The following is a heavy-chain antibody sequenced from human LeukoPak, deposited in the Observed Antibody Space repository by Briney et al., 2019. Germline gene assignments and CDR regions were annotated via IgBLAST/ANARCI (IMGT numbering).Heavy chain of an antibody. Sequence: ASVKVSCKASGYTFTSYYMHWVRQAPGQGHEWMGIINPRGGSASYAQKFQGRVTMTRDTSTSTVYMELSSLRSEDTAVYYCARERSAKYYDFWSGYPLETNWFDPWGQGTLVTVSS. CDR2: INPRGGSA. CDR1: GYTFTSYY. D-gene: IGHD3-3*01. J-gene: IGHJ5*02. V-gene: IGHV1-46*03. CDR3: ARERSAKYYDFWSGYPLETNWFDP.